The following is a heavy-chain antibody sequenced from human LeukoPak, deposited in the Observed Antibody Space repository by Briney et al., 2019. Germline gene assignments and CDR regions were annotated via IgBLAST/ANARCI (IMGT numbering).Heavy chain of an antibody. CDR1: GFTVSSNY. CDR3: VRVGRRGVPYAFDI. Sequence: GGSLRLSXAASGFTVSSNYMSWVRQAPGKGLEWVSVIYSGGSTYYADSVKGRFTISRDNSKNTLYLQMNSLRAEDTAVYYCVRVGRRGVPYAFDIRGQGTMVTVST. V-gene: IGHV3-53*01. J-gene: IGHJ3*02. CDR2: IYSGGST. D-gene: IGHD2-8*01.